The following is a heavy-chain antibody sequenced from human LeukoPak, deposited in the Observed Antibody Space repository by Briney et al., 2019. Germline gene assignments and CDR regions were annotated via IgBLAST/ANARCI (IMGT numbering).Heavy chain of an antibody. CDR1: GYTFTGYH. V-gene: IGHV1-2*02. D-gene: IGHD3-22*01. CDR3: ARDRGGMIVVVTSFDY. Sequence: ASVKVSCKASGYTFTGYHMHWVRQAPGQGLEWMGWINPNSGGTNYAQKFQGRVTMTRDTSISTAYMELSRLRSDDTAVYYCARDRGGMIVVVTSFDYWGQGTLVTVSS. CDR2: INPNSGGT. J-gene: IGHJ4*02.